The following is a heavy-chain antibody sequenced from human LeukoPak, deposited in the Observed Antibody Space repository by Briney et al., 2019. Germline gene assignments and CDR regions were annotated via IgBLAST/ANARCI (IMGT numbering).Heavy chain of an antibody. D-gene: IGHD3-16*01. Sequence: GSLRLSCAASGFTFSSYEMNWVRQAPGKGLEWVSYISSSGSTIYYADSVKGRFTISRDNAKNTLYLQMNSLRAEDTAVYYCAREVLSPFDYYMDVWGKGTTVTVSS. CDR3: AREVLSPFDYYMDV. CDR1: GFTFSSYE. J-gene: IGHJ6*03. CDR2: ISSSGSTI. V-gene: IGHV3-48*03.